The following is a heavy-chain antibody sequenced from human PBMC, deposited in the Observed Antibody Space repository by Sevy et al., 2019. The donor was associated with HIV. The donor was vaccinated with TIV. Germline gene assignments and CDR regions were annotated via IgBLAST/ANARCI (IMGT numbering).Heavy chain of an antibody. CDR2: ISYDGSSK. J-gene: IGHJ4*02. CDR3: ARDGGYSVNFLPSGY. V-gene: IGHV3-30-3*01. CDR1: GFTFSSHA. Sequence: GGSLRLSCAASGFTFSSHAMHWVRQAPGKGLEWVAVISYDGSSKYYADSVKGRLTISRDDSKNTLYLQMNSLRAGDTAVYYCARDGGYSVNFLPSGYWGQGTLVTVSS. D-gene: IGHD3-10*02.